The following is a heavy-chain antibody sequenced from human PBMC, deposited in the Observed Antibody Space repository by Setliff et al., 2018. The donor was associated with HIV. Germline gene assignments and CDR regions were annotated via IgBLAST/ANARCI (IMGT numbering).Heavy chain of an antibody. D-gene: IGHD3-10*01. CDR1: GGSVSTGNYY. J-gene: IGHJ6*04. V-gene: IGHV4-61*01. CDR3: TRRGADSYYPRPLDV. CDR2: IFYSGST. Sequence: SETLSLTCTVSGGSVSTGNYYWNWIRLPPGKGLEWIGYIFYSGSTNYNPSFKSRVTISVDTSKNQFSLRLNSVTAADTAIYYCTRRGADSYYPRPLDVWGKGTTVTVSS.